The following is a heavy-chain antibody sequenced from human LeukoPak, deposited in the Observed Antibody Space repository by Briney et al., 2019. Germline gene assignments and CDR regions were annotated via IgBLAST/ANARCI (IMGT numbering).Heavy chain of an antibody. J-gene: IGHJ5*02. D-gene: IGHD2-21*02. V-gene: IGHV4-39*01. CDR1: GGSITSSSYY. CDR3: ARPLVMTGRFDP. CDR2: IYYSGNI. Sequence: SETLSLTCTVSGGSITSSSYYWGWIRQPPGKGLEWIGTIYYSGNIYYNPSLKSRVTISVDTSKNQFSLKLSSVTATDTAVYYCARPLVMTGRFDPWGQGTLVTVSS.